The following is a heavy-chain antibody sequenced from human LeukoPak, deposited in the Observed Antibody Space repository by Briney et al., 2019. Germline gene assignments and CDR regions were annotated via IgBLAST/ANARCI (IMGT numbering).Heavy chain of an antibody. CDR2: IYYSGST. V-gene: IGHV4-39*07. Sequence: PSETLSLTCTVSGGSISSSSYYWGWIRQPPGKGLEWIGSIYYSGSTYYNPSLKSRVTISVDTSKNQFSLKLSSVTAADTAVYFCARARNYYDSSDSYYEGDAFDIWGQGTMVTVSS. CDR1: GGSISSSSYY. J-gene: IGHJ3*02. D-gene: IGHD3-22*01. CDR3: ARARNYYDSSDSYYEGDAFDI.